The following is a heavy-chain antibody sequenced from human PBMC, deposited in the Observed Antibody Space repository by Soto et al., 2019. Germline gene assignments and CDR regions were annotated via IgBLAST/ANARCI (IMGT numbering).Heavy chain of an antibody. CDR3: AREGFDSSGYYRGLDY. V-gene: IGHV3-21*01. Sequence: GSLRLSCAASGFTFSSYWMHWARQAPGKGLEWVSSISSSSSYIYYADSVKGRFTISRDNAKNSLYLQMNSLRAEDTAVYYCAREGFDSSGYYRGLDYWGQGTLVTVSS. D-gene: IGHD3-22*01. CDR2: ISSSSSYI. CDR1: GFTFSSYW. J-gene: IGHJ4*02.